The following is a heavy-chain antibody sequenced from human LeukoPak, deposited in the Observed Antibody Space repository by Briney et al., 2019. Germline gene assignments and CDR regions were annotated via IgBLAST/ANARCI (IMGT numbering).Heavy chain of an antibody. CDR3: AKCIVVVPAALYYYGMDV. Sequence: GGSLRLSCSASGFTFSSYAMHWVRQAPGKGLEYVSAISSNGGSTYYADSVKGRFTISRDNSKNTLYLQMNSLRAEDTAVYYCAKCIVVVPAALYYYGMDVWGQGTTVTVSS. D-gene: IGHD2-2*01. CDR1: GFTFSSYA. CDR2: ISSNGGST. J-gene: IGHJ6*02. V-gene: IGHV3-64*04.